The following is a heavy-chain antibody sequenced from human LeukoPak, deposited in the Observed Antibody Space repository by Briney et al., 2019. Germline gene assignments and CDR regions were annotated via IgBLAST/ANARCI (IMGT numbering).Heavy chain of an antibody. CDR3: SRAGYYGEWLVLDY. CDR1: GYTFTGYY. Sequence: ASVKVSCKASGYTFTGYYMHWGRQAPGQGLEWMGRINPYSGGTNYAQKFQGRVTMTRDTSISTAYMELSRLRSDNKAVYYCSRAGYYGEWLVLDYWGQGTLVTVSS. V-gene: IGHV1-2*06. CDR2: INPYSGGT. D-gene: IGHD6-19*01. J-gene: IGHJ4*02.